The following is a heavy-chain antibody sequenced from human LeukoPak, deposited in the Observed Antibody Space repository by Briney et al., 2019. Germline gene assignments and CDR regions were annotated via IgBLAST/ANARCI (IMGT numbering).Heavy chain of an antibody. D-gene: IGHD3-16*02. J-gene: IGHJ4*02. Sequence: ASVKVSCKASGYTFTSYYMHWVRQAPGQGLEWMGIINPSGGSTSYAQKFQGRVTMTGDMSTSTVYMELSSLRSEDTAVYYCARGRGHYVWGSYRYTLNLDYWGQGTLVTVSS. CDR1: GYTFTSYY. V-gene: IGHV1-46*01. CDR2: INPSGGST. CDR3: ARGRGHYVWGSYRYTLNLDY.